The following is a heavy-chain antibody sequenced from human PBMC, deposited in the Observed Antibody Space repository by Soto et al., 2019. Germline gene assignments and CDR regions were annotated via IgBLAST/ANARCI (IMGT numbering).Heavy chain of an antibody. D-gene: IGHD6-6*01. Sequence: GGSLRLSCAASGFTFSSYSMNWVRQAPGKGLEWVSYISSNSSTIYYADSVKGRFTISRDNAKNSLYLQMNSLRDEDTAVYYCARAAGIAARHYYYGMDVWGQGTTVTVSS. CDR1: GFTFSSYS. V-gene: IGHV3-48*02. J-gene: IGHJ6*02. CDR2: ISSNSSTI. CDR3: ARAAGIAARHYYYGMDV.